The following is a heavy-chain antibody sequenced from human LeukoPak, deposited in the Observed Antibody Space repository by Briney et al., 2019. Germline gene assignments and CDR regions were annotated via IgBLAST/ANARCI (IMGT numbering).Heavy chain of an antibody. CDR1: GFTFSSYG. D-gene: IGHD5-12*01. V-gene: IGHV3-23*01. Sequence: GGSLRLSCAASGFTFSSYGMSWVRQAPGKGLEWVSAISGSGGSTYYADSVKGRFTISRDNSKNTLYLQMNSLRAEDTAVYYCAKDRGNSGYGTDYWGQGTLVTVSS. J-gene: IGHJ4*02. CDR3: AKDRGNSGYGTDY. CDR2: ISGSGGST.